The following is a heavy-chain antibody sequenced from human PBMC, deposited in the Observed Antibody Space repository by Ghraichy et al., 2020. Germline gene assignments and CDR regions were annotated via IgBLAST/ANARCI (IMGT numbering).Heavy chain of an antibody. CDR3: AIVGATEFDY. CDR1: GYTFTGYY. CDR2: INPNSGGT. Sequence: ASVKVSCKASGYTFTGYYMHWVRQAPGQGLEWMGRINPNSGGTNYAQNFQGRVTMTRDTSISTAYMELSRLTSDDTAVYYCAIVGATEFDYWGQGTLVTVSS. D-gene: IGHD1-26*01. V-gene: IGHV1-2*06. J-gene: IGHJ4*02.